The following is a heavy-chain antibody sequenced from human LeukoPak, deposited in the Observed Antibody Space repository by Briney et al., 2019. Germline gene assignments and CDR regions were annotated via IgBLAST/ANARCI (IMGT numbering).Heavy chain of an antibody. Sequence: GASVKVSCKASGYTFTSYYMHWVRQATGQGLEWMGWMNPNSGNTGYAQKFQGRVTMTRNTSISTAYMELSSLRSEDTAVYYCARVGTMVRGVIPTGGMDVWGQGTTVTVSS. J-gene: IGHJ6*02. CDR2: MNPNSGNT. D-gene: IGHD3-10*01. V-gene: IGHV1-8*02. CDR1: GYTFTSYY. CDR3: ARVGTMVRGVIPTGGMDV.